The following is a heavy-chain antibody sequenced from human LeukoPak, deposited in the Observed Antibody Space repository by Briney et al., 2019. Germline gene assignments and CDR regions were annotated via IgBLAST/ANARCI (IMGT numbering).Heavy chain of an antibody. D-gene: IGHD3-3*01. CDR3: ARDIGGYNNDY. J-gene: IGHJ4*02. CDR1: GGSFSDYY. CDR2: IYYSGST. V-gene: IGHV4-59*01. Sequence: PSETLSLTCAVYGGSFSDYYWSWIRQPPGKGLDWIGYIYYSGSTNYNPSLKSRVTISVDTSKNQFSLKLSSVTAADTAVYYCARDIGGYNNDYWGQGTLVTVSS.